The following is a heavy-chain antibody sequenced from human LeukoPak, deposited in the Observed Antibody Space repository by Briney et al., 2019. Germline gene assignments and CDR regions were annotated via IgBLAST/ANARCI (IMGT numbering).Heavy chain of an antibody. D-gene: IGHD4-17*01. Sequence: GGSLRLSCAASGFTFSDYYMSWIRQAPGMGLEWVSYIGSSGTTIYYADSVKGRFTISRDNAKNSLFLQMNSLRAEDTAVYYCARDRMTTVTNDAFDIWGQGTMVTVSS. J-gene: IGHJ3*02. V-gene: IGHV3-11*04. CDR2: IGSSGTTI. CDR1: GFTFSDYY. CDR3: ARDRMTTVTNDAFDI.